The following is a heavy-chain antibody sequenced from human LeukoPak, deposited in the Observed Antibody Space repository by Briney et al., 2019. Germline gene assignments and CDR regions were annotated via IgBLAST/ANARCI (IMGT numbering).Heavy chain of an antibody. D-gene: IGHD3-22*01. CDR3: ARDLLYFDSSGPGYFDL. CDR1: GFTFSSYS. Sequence: PGGSLRLSCAASGFTFSSYSMNWVRPAPGKGLEWVSSISSSSSYIYYADSVKGRFTISRDNAKNSLYLQMNSLRAEDTAVYYCARDLLYFDSSGPGYFDLWGRGTLVTVSS. J-gene: IGHJ2*01. V-gene: IGHV3-21*01. CDR2: ISSSSSYI.